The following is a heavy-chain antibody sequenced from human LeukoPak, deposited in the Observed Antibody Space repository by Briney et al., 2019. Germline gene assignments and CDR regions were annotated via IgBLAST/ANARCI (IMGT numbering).Heavy chain of an antibody. Sequence: SETLSLSCTVSGTSFTCYNRNWSPQAPGQGPEWIGYGHYSGNTKYNPPLKSRVTISVDTSKNQFILKLSSVTAADTAVYFCAKWPTDRRAFHHWGEGGLVTVSS. CDR1: GTSFTCYN. J-gene: IGHJ4*02. D-gene: IGHD3-3*02. CDR3: AKWPTDRRAFHH. CDR2: GHYSGNT. V-gene: IGHV4-59*08.